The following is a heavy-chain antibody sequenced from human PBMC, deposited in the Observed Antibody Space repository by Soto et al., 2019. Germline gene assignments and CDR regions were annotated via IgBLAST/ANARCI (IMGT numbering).Heavy chain of an antibody. CDR1: GRTFSSYA. CDR2: IIPIFGTA. V-gene: IGHV1-69*13. J-gene: IGHJ6*02. Sequence: SVKVSCKTSGRTFSSYAISWVRQAPGQGLEWMGGIIPIFGTANYAQKFQGRVTITADESTSTAYMELSSLRSEDTAVYYCARDLATGYSNYYGMDVWGQGTTVTVSS. D-gene: IGHD3-9*01. CDR3: ARDLATGYSNYYGMDV.